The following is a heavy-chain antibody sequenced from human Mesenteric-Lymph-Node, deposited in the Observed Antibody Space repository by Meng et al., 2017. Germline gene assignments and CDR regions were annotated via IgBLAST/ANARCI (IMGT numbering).Heavy chain of an antibody. CDR1: VGSISSSNW. Sequence: SETLPLTCAVSVGSISSSNWWTWVRQTPGKGMEWLGVIYNSGSINYNPSLKSRITISADKSKNQFSLKLSSVTAADAAVYYCATDSTTWYPFDYWVQGTLVTVSS. J-gene: IGHJ4*02. CDR2: IYNSGSI. CDR3: ATDSTTWYPFDY. V-gene: IGHV4-4*02. D-gene: IGHD6-13*01.